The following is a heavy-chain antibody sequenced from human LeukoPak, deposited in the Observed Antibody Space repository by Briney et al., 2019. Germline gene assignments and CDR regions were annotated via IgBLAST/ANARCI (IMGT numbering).Heavy chain of an antibody. V-gene: IGHV4-31*03. D-gene: IGHD2-2*02. CDR3: ARGYCSSTSCYKRSGNFDY. CDR2: IYYSGST. Sequence: SETLSLTCTVSGGSVSSGGYYWSWIRQHPGKGLEWIGYIYYSGSTYYNPSLKSRVTISVDTSKNQFSLKLSSVTAADTAVYYCARGYCSSTSCYKRSGNFDYWGQGTLVTVSS. J-gene: IGHJ4*02. CDR1: GGSVSSGGYY.